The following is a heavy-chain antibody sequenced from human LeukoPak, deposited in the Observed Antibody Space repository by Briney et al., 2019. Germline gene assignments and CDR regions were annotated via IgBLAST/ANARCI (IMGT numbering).Heavy chain of an antibody. D-gene: IGHD2-15*01. CDR1: GDSVSSNSAA. CDR2: TYYRSKWYN. Sequence: ASQTLSLTCAISGDSVSSNSAAWHWIRQSPSRGLEWLGRTYYRSKWYNDYAVSVKSRITINPDTSKNQFSLQLNSVTPEYTAVYYCARGDIVVVVARDYGMDVWGQGTTVTVSS. V-gene: IGHV6-1*01. CDR3: ARGDIVVVVARDYGMDV. J-gene: IGHJ6*02.